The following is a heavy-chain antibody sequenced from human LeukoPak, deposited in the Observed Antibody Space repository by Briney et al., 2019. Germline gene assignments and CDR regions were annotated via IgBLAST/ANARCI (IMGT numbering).Heavy chain of an antibody. D-gene: IGHD6-19*01. CDR3: SRIAVAGLYFDY. CDR2: ISYDGSNK. V-gene: IGHV3-30*04. Sequence: GGSLRLSCAASGFTFSSYAMHWVRQAPGKGLEWVAVISYDGSNKYYADSVKGRLTISRDNSKNTLYLQMNSLRAEDTAVYYCSRIAVAGLYFDYWGQGTLVTVSS. CDR1: GFTFSSYA. J-gene: IGHJ4*02.